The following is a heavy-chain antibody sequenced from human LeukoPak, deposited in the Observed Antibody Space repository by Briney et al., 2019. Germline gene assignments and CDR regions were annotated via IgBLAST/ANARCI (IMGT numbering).Heavy chain of an antibody. J-gene: IGHJ4*02. CDR3: AKEVVGATTDY. D-gene: IGHD1-26*01. CDR2: ICGSGGST. CDR1: GFTFSSYA. Sequence: GGSLRLSCAASGFTFSSYAMTWVRQAPGKGLEWVSTICGSGGSTHYADSVKGRFTISRDNSKNTLYLQMNSLRAEDTAVDYYAKEVVGATTDYWGQGTLVTVSS. V-gene: IGHV3-23*01.